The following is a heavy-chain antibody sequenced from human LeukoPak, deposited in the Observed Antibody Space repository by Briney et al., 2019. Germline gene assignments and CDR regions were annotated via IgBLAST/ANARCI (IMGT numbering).Heavy chain of an antibody. CDR3: AKGDSSGYYYPYFDL. D-gene: IGHD3-22*01. Sequence: GGSLRLSCAASGFTFDNYAIHWVRQISGKGLEWVSGISWNSDTIGYADSVKGRFTISRDNANNSLFLQMNSLRAEDTALYYCAKGDSSGYYYPYFDLWGQGTLVTVSS. J-gene: IGHJ4*02. CDR2: ISWNSDTI. V-gene: IGHV3-9*01. CDR1: GFTFDNYA.